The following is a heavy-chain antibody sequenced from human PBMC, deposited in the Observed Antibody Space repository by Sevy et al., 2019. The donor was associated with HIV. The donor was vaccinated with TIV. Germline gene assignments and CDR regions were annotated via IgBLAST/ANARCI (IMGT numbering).Heavy chain of an antibody. V-gene: IGHV1-18*01. J-gene: IGHJ4*02. CDR1: GYTFTNYG. Sequence: ASVKVSCKASGYTFTNYGITWVRQAPGQGLEWMGWIRAYNGNTNYAQKLQGRVTMTTDTSTNTAYMELRSLRSDDTAVYYCARDENFSMIVVALDYWGQGSLVTVSS. CDR2: IRAYNGNT. D-gene: IGHD3-22*01. CDR3: ARDENFSMIVVALDY.